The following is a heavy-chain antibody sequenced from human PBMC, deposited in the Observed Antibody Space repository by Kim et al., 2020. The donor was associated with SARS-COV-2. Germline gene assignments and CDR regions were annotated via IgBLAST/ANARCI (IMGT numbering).Heavy chain of an antibody. V-gene: IGHV3-21*01. J-gene: IGHJ6*02. CDR2: ISSSSSYI. Sequence: GGSLRLSCAASGFTFSSYSMNWVRQAPGKGLEWVSSISSSSSYIYYADSVKGRFTISRDNAKNSLYLQMNSLRAEDTAVYYCASPGGVVVPAAMFFPGYYYGMDVWGQGTTVTVSS. D-gene: IGHD2-2*01. CDR1: GFTFSSYS. CDR3: ASPGGVVVPAAMFFPGYYYGMDV.